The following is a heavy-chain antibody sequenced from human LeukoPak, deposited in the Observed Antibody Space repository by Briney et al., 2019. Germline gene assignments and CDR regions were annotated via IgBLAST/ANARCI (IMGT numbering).Heavy chain of an antibody. CDR2: ISYDGSNK. CDR3: ARDPKRWLQLGNWFDP. Sequence: GGSLRLSCAASGFTFSSYAMHWVRQAPGKGLEWVAVISYDGSNKYYADSVKGRFTISRDNSKNTLYLQMNSLRAEDTAVYYCARDPKRWLQLGNWFDPWGRGTLVTVSS. D-gene: IGHD5-24*01. V-gene: IGHV3-30*04. J-gene: IGHJ5*02. CDR1: GFTFSSYA.